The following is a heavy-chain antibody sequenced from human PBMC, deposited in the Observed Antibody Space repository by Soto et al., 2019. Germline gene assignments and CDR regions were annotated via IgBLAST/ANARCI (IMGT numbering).Heavy chain of an antibody. Sequence: KPSETLSLTCTVSGASVSTGAYYWGWVRQRPGKGLEWVGYIYESGYTYYNTSLKSRLTISLDRSNNQFSLGLTSVTAADTAVYYCVRALGHTAMVYPWFDPWGQGTLVTVSS. V-gene: IGHV4-31*03. CDR2: IYESGYT. J-gene: IGHJ5*02. CDR3: VRALGHTAMVYPWFDP. CDR1: GASVSTGAYY. D-gene: IGHD5-18*01.